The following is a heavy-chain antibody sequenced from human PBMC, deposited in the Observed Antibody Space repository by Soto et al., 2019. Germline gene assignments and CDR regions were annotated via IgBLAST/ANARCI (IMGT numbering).Heavy chain of an antibody. Sequence: EVQLLESGGGLVQPGGSLRLSCAASGFTFSSYSMNWVRQAPGKGLEWVSYISSSSSTIYYADSVKGRFTISRDNAKNSLYLQMNSLRAEDTAVYYCVGAYGDYDGAFDIWGQGTMVTVSS. CDR3: VGAYGDYDGAFDI. CDR1: GFTFSSYS. V-gene: IGHV3-48*01. D-gene: IGHD4-17*01. J-gene: IGHJ3*02. CDR2: ISSSSSTI.